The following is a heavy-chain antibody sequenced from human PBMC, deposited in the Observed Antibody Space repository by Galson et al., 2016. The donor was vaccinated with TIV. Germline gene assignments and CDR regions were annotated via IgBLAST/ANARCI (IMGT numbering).Heavy chain of an antibody. CDR1: GYRFTNYW. CDR3: AMAFWTGNYFFDF. D-gene: IGHD3/OR15-3a*01. CDR2: IYPGDSET. V-gene: IGHV5-51*01. J-gene: IGHJ4*02. Sequence: QSGAEVKKSGESLKISCKGSGYRFTNYWIGWVRQMPGKGLEWVASIYPGDSETRYSPSFQGQVTISADKSINTAFVQWSSPKASDTAMYYCAMAFWTGNYFFDFWGQGTLVTVSS.